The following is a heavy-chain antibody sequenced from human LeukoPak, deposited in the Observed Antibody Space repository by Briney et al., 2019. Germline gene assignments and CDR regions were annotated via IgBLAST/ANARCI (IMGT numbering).Heavy chain of an antibody. CDR2: INPNSGNT. CDR3: ARVWCSSTNCLNGWFDP. Sequence: GASVKVSCKASGYTFTGYYMHWVRQAPGQGLEWMGWINPNSGNTGYAQKFQGRVTMTRNTSISTAYMELSSLRSEDTAVYYCARVWCSSTNCLNGWFDPWGQGTLVTVSS. CDR1: GYTFTGYY. J-gene: IGHJ5*02. D-gene: IGHD2-2*01. V-gene: IGHV1-8*02.